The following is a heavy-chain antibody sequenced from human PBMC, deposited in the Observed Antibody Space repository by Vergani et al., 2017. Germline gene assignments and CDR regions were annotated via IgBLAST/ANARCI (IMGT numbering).Heavy chain of an antibody. CDR1: GFTFSSYG. D-gene: IGHD4-11*01. CDR3: AKDDYSNYPLDY. J-gene: IGHJ4*02. Sequence: QVQLVESGGGVVQPGRSLRLSCAASGFTFSSYGMHWVRQAPGKGLEWVAVIWYDGSNKYYADSVKGRFTISRDNSKNTLYLQMNSLRAEDTAVYYCAKDDYSNYPLDYWGQGTLVTVSS. V-gene: IGHV3-33*06. CDR2: IWYDGSNK.